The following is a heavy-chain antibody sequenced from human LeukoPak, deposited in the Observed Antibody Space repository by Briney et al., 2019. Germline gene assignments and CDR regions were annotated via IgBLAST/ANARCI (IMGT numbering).Heavy chain of an antibody. J-gene: IGHJ6*02. V-gene: IGHV3-23*01. Sequence: GGSLRLSCAASGFTLSNHWMTWVRQVPGRGPEWVSGIGNSGDRTFYADSVKGRFTISRDNSKNTLYLQMNSLRVEDTALYYCAKGGVWGQGIAVTVSS. CDR1: GFTLSNHW. CDR2: IGNSGDRT. CDR3: AKGGV.